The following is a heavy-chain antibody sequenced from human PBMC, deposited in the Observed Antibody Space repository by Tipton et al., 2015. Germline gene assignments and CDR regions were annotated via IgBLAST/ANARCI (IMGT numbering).Heavy chain of an antibody. Sequence: TLSLTCEVSGDSISNNKWWTWVRQPPGKGPEWIGEINHSGTTNYSPSLKSRVTISVDESKNEFSLRLNSVTVADTAVYYCARARGRHGGLFDSRGQGILVTVSS. CDR2: INHSGTT. D-gene: IGHD4-23*01. J-gene: IGHJ4*02. CDR3: ARARGRHGGLFDS. V-gene: IGHV4-4*02. CDR1: GDSISNNKW.